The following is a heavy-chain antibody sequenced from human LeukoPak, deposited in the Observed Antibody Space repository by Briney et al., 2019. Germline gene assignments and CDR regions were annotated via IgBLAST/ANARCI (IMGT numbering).Heavy chain of an antibody. Sequence: PSETLPLTCIVSGGSINSHYWSWIRQTPGKGLEWIGDIHYTGTTKYNPSVKSRVTISIDTSKNQFSLELSSVTATDTAVYFCATNRVGTYDRPFDIWGQGTMVTVSS. CDR3: ATNRVGTYDRPFDI. J-gene: IGHJ3*02. D-gene: IGHD1-26*01. CDR2: IHYTGTT. V-gene: IGHV4-59*08. CDR1: GGSINSHY.